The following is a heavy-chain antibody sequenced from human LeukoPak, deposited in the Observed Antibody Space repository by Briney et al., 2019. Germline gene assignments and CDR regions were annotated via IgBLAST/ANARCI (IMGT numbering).Heavy chain of an antibody. D-gene: IGHD3-3*01. CDR3: ARGGVVTRYRLDY. CDR1: GYTFTGYY. V-gene: IGHV1-2*02. J-gene: IGHJ4*02. CDR2: INPNSGGT. Sequence: GASVKVSCKASGYTFTGYYMHWVRQAPGQGLELMGWINPNSGGTNYAQKSQGRVTMTRDTSISTAYMELSRLRSDDTAVYYCARGGVVTRYRLDYWGQGTLVTVSS.